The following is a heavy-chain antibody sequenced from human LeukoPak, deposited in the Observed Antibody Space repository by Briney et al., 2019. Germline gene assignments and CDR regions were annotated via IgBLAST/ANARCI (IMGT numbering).Heavy chain of an antibody. CDR3: ARGKRRFDY. CDR1: GFNFSDYY. CDR2: ISSSGFST. J-gene: IGHJ4*02. Sequence: GGSLRLSCAASGFNFSDYYMSWIRQAPGKGLEWVSYISSSGFSTYYAGSVKGRFTISRDNARNSLYLQMNSLAPEDTALYYCARGKRRFDYWGQGTLVFASS. V-gene: IGHV3-11*01.